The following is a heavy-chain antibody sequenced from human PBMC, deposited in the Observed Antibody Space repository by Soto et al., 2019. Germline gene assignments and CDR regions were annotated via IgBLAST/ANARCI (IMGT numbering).Heavy chain of an antibody. D-gene: IGHD3-3*01. CDR3: ARVPFSSFGVADPRVGWFEP. CDR1: GGFVNSVNNY. CDR2: IFYTGST. J-gene: IGHJ5*02. V-gene: IGHV4-30-4*01. Sequence: SETLSLTCTVSGGFVNSVNNYWSWIRQPPGKGLEWLGYIFYTGSTYYNPSLRSRITISIDTSKNRFSLKLTSVTAADTAVYYCARVPFSSFGVADPRVGWFEPCGHGTLVTVPS.